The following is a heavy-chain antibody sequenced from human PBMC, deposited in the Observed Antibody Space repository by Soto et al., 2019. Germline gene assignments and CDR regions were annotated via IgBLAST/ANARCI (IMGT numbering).Heavy chain of an antibody. D-gene: IGHD1-1*01. CDR2: INPSGGST. Sequence: ASVKVSCKASGYTFTSYYMHWVRQAPGQGLEWMGIINPSGGSTSYAQKFQGRVTMTRDTSTSTVYMELSSLRSEDTAVYYCASTAGTGTTGHASYYYYMDVWGKGTTVTVSS. CDR1: GYTFTSYY. J-gene: IGHJ6*03. V-gene: IGHV1-46*01. CDR3: ASTAGTGTTGHASYYYYMDV.